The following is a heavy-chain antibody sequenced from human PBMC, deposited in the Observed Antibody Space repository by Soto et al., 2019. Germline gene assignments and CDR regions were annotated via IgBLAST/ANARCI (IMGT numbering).Heavy chain of an antibody. Sequence: QVQMVQSGPEVKKPGASVKVSCKTSGYTFTSYGVAWVRQAPGQGLEWMGWISTSKGDTTYAQKFQGRVTMTTDTSTSTAYRELRSLRSDDTAVYYCAPRSPAFDFWGQGNLVTVSS. V-gene: IGHV1-18*01. CDR3: APRSPAFDF. J-gene: IGHJ4*02. CDR1: GYTFTSYG. CDR2: ISTSKGDT.